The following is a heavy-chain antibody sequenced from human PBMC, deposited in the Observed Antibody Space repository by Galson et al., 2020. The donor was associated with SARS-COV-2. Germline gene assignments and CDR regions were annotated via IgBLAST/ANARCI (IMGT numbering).Heavy chain of an antibody. CDR1: GFTFSTYG. J-gene: IGHJ6*02. D-gene: IGHD2-15*01. CDR3: ANDIGLGWTFYGMDV. V-gene: IGHV3-30*18. CDR2: ISYDGNNK. Sequence: GSLRLSCAASGFTFSTYGMHWVRQAPGKGLEWVAVISYDGNNKDYADSVKGRFTISRDNSKDTLYLQMNSLRTEDTAVYYCANDIGLGWTFYGMDVWGHGTTVTVSS.